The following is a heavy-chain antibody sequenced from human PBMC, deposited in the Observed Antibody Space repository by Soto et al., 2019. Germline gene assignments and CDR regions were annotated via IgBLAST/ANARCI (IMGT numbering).Heavy chain of an antibody. CDR3: ASPGDNWIPYLTLGYYDYGMDV. J-gene: IGHJ6*02. Sequence: QVQLVQSGAEVKKPGSSVKVSCKASGGTFSSYAISWVRQAPGQGLEWMGGIIPIFGTAHYAQKFQGRVTITADKATSTAYMELSSLRSEDTAVYYCASPGDNWIPYLTLGYYDYGMDVWGQGTTVTVSS. D-gene: IGHD1-20*01. V-gene: IGHV1-69*06. CDR2: IIPIFGTA. CDR1: GGTFSSYA.